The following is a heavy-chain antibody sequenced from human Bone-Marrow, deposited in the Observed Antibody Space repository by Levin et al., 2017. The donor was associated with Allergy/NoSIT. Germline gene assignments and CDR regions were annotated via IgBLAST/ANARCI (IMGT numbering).Heavy chain of an antibody. CDR2: ISGSGDST. J-gene: IGHJ4*02. Sequence: GGSLRLSCAASGFTFSNYAMTWVRQAPGKGLEWVSGISGSGDSTYDGDSVKGRFTISRDNSKNTLYLQMNSLRAEDTAVYYCAKDRDFYGSGSLGNWGQGTLVTVSS. CDR1: GFTFSNYA. CDR3: AKDRDFYGSGSLGN. V-gene: IGHV3-23*01. D-gene: IGHD3-10*01.